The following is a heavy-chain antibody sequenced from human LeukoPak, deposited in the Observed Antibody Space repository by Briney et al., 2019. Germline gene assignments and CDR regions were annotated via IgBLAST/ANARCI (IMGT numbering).Heavy chain of an antibody. CDR1: GGSISSYY. V-gene: IGHV4-59*01. J-gene: IGHJ3*02. Sequence: KPSETLSLTCTVSGGSISSYYWSWIRQPPGKGLEWLGYIYYSGSTNYNPSLKSRVTISVDTSKNQFSLKLSSVTAADTAVYYCARDPGEMATIWEAAFDIWGQGTMVTVSS. CDR3: ARDPGEMATIWEAAFDI. CDR2: IYYSGST. D-gene: IGHD5-24*01.